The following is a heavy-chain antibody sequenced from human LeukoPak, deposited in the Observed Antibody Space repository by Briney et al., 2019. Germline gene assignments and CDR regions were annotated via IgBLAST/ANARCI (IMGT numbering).Heavy chain of an antibody. D-gene: IGHD3-16*02. CDR1: GFTFSSYA. J-gene: IGHJ4*02. CDR2: ISYDGSNK. CDR3: AKDSRTFGGVIVSGTFDY. V-gene: IGHV3-30*04. Sequence: PGGSLRLSCAASGFTFSSYAMHWVRQAPGKGLEWVAVISYDGSNKYYADSVKGRFTISRDNSKNTLYLQMNSLRAEDTAVYYCAKDSRTFGGVIVSGTFDYWGQGTLVTVSS.